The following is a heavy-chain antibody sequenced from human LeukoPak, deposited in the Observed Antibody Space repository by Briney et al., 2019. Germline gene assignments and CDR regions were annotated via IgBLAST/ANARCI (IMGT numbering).Heavy chain of an antibody. CDR1: GGSMTGNY. J-gene: IGHJ5*02. D-gene: IGHD3-22*01. CDR2: IYYDGST. Sequence: SETLSLTCTVSGGSMTGNYWSWIRQPPGKGLEWIGYIYYDGSTNYNQSLESRVTISVGTSKNQFSLRLTSVTAADTAVYFCARAIRGRMIVVPVDTRFDPWGQGTLVTVSS. V-gene: IGHV4-59*01. CDR3: ARAIRGRMIVVPVDTRFDP.